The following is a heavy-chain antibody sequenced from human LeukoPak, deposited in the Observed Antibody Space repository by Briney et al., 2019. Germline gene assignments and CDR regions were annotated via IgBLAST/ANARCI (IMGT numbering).Heavy chain of an antibody. CDR1: GFTFSRPS. Sequence: GGSPRLSRAHSGFTFSRPSMSSRRAAPERGGECVSNIKLDGSEKYYVHSVKGRFTISRDNAKNSLFVQMNSLRAEDTAVYYCARQSTVTRSTFDCWGQATLVTVCS. V-gene: IGHV3-7*05. CDR2: IKLDGSEK. CDR3: ARQSTVTRSTFDC. J-gene: IGHJ4*02. D-gene: IGHD4-17*01.